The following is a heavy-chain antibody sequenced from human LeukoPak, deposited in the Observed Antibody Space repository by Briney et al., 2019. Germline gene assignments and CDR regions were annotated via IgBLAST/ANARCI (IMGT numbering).Heavy chain of an antibody. CDR1: GFTFSDHY. CDR2: TRNKANSHTT. V-gene: IGHV3-72*01. CDR3: SRVTTRTDAFDI. J-gene: IGHJ3*02. D-gene: IGHD1-1*01. Sequence: PGGSLRLSCAASGFTFSDHYMDWVRQAPGKGLEWVGRTRNKANSHTTEYAASVKGRFIISRDDSKNSLYLQMNSLKTEDTAIYFCSRVTTRTDAFDIWGQGTMVTVSS.